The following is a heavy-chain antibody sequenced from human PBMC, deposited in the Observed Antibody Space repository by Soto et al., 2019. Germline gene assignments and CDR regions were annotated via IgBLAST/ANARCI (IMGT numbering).Heavy chain of an antibody. V-gene: IGHV4-34*01. J-gene: IGHJ6*02. CDR3: ARGYNWNYYYYGMDV. D-gene: IGHD1-20*01. CDR1: GGSFSGYY. Sequence: PSETLSLTCAVYGGSFSGYYWSWIRQPPGKGLEWIGEINHSGSTNYNPSLKSRVTISVDTSKNQFSMKLSSVTAADTAVYYCARGYNWNYYYYGMDVWGQGTTVTVSS. CDR2: INHSGST.